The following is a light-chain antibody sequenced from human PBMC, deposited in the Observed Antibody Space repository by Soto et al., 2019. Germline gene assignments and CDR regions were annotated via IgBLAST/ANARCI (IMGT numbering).Light chain of an antibody. CDR3: QQYNNWPPWT. J-gene: IGKJ1*01. V-gene: IGKV3-15*01. CDR2: GAS. CDR1: QSVSSS. Sequence: EIVLTQSPGTLSLSPGERATLSCRASQSVSSSSLAWYQQNPGQAPRLLIHGASARATGIPARFRGSGSGTEFTLTITNLQSEDFAVYYCQQYNNWPPWTFGQGTKVDI.